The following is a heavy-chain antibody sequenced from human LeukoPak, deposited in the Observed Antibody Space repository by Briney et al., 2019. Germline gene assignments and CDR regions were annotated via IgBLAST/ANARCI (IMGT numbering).Heavy chain of an antibody. V-gene: IGHV3-33*01. D-gene: IGHD3-3*02. Sequence: GGSLRLSCAASGFTFSSYGMHWVRQAPGKGLEWVAVIWYDGSNKYYADSVKGRFTISRDNSKNTLYLQMNSLRAEDTAVYYCARVTGSRIFGGGMDVWGQGTTVTVSS. J-gene: IGHJ6*02. CDR2: IWYDGSNK. CDR3: ARVTGSRIFGGGMDV. CDR1: GFTFSSYG.